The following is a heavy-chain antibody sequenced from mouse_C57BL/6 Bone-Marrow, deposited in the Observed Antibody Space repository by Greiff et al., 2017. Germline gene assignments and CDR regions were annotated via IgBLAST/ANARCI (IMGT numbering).Heavy chain of an antibody. Sequence: EVQLQQSGAELVRPGASVKLSCTASGFNIKDDYMHWVKQRPEQGLEWIGWIDPENGDTEYASKFQGKATITADTSSNTAYLQLSSLTSEDTAVYDCTGGLLRYWFAYWGQGTLVTVSA. CDR1: GFNIKDDY. D-gene: IGHD1-1*01. CDR2: IDPENGDT. CDR3: TGGLLRYWFAY. J-gene: IGHJ3*01. V-gene: IGHV14-4*01.